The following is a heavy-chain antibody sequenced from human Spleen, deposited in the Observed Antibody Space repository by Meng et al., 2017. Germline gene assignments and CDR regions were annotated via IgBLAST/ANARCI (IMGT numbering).Heavy chain of an antibody. J-gene: IGHJ4*02. Sequence: QVQLQQWGAGPLKPSETLSLTRALCGGSCRGYYWNWNRQSPGKGLEWIGEINHTGSTNSNPSLESRVTMSVDTSKNQISLKLSSVTAADTAVYYCARRGILPDYWGQGTLVTFSS. V-gene: IGHV4-34*02. CDR3: ARRGILPDY. CDR2: INHTGST. CDR1: GGSCRGYY. D-gene: IGHD1-26*01.